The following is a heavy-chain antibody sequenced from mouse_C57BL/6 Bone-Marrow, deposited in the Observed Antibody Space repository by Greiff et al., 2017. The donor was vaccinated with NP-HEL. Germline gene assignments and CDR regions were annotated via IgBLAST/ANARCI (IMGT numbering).Heavy chain of an antibody. Sequence: QVQLQQSGAELARPGASVKLSCKASGYTFTSYGISWVKQRTGQGLEWIGEIYPRSGNTYYNEKFKGKATLTADKSSSTAYMELRSLTSEDSAVYVCARWSNWGFAYWGQGTLVTVSA. CDR3: ARWSNWGFAY. V-gene: IGHV1-81*01. CDR1: GYTFTSYG. D-gene: IGHD4-1*01. J-gene: IGHJ3*01. CDR2: IYPRSGNT.